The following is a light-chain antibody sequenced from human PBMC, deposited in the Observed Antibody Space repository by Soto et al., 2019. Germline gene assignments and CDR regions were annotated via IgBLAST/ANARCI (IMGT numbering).Light chain of an antibody. CDR1: SSDIGAGFD. V-gene: IGLV1-40*01. CDR3: QSYENSRTGFYV. Sequence: QSLLTQPPSVSGAPGQRATISCSGSSSDIGAGFDVHWYQHLPGTAPKLLIYGNTNRPSGVPGRFSGSKSGTSASLVISGLQAEDEADYYCQSYENSRTGFYVFGTGTKVTVL. CDR2: GNT. J-gene: IGLJ1*01.